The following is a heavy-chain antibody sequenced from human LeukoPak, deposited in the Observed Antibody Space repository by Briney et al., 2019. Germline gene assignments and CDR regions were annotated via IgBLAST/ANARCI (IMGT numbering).Heavy chain of an antibody. Sequence: PSETLSLTCTVSGGSISSSSDYWGWIRQPAGKGLKWIGSIYYSGSTSYNPSLKSRVTISVDTSKNQFSLRLSSVTAADTAVYYCAGSGYSGYDLNYWGQGTLVTVSS. CDR3: AGSGYSGYDLNY. CDR1: GGSISSSSDY. D-gene: IGHD5-12*01. J-gene: IGHJ4*02. CDR2: IYYSGST. V-gene: IGHV4-39*01.